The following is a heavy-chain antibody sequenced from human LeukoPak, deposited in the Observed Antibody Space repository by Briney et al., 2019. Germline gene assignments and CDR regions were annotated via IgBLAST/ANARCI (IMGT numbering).Heavy chain of an antibody. Sequence: PGGSLRLSCAASGFTFRNYAMSWVRQAPGKGLEWVSAISDTGGSTYYADSVKGRFTISRDNSKNTLYLQMNSLRAEDTAMYYCAKGSRPARPYYFDYWGQGTLVTVSS. CDR1: GFTFRNYA. CDR3: AKGSRPARPYYFDY. J-gene: IGHJ4*02. D-gene: IGHD6-6*01. CDR2: ISDTGGST. V-gene: IGHV3-23*01.